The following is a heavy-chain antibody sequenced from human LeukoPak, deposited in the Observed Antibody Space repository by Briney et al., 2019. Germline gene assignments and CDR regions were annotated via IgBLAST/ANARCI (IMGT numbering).Heavy chain of an antibody. V-gene: IGHV3-7*01. D-gene: IGHD3-3*01. J-gene: IGHJ3*02. CDR1: GFTFSSYW. CDR2: IKQDGSER. CDR3: AYDFWSGSHAFDI. Sequence: PGGSLRLSCAASGFTFSSYWMSWVRQAPGKGLEWVANIKQDGSERYYVDSVKGRFTISRDNAKNSLYLQMNSLRAEDTAVYYCAYDFWSGSHAFDIWGQGTMVTVSS.